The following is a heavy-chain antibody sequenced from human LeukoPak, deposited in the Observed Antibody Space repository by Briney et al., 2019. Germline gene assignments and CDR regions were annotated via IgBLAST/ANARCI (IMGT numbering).Heavy chain of an antibody. CDR3: ARDAAGVQANYYYYMDV. V-gene: IGHV3-48*03. J-gene: IGHJ6*03. CDR1: GFTFSSYE. Sequence: GGSLRLSCAASGFTFSSYEMNWVRQAPGKGLEWVSYISSSGSTIYYADSVKGRFTISRDNSKNTLYLQMNSLRAEDTAVYYCARDAAGVQANYYYYMDVWGKGTSVTVSS. D-gene: IGHD3-10*01. CDR2: ISSSGSTI.